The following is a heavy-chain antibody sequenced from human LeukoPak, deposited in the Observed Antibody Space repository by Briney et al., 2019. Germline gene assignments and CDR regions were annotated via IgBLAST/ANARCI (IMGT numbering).Heavy chain of an antibody. CDR3: AREYSSGWCRGFGY. J-gene: IGHJ4*02. CDR1: GGSLCSLY. Sequence: ETLSLTCSVSGGSLCSLYWSWVRPPAGKGPEWIGRIYTSGSTNYNPYLKSRVTMSVDTSTDQLSLKLSTVTAADTDVYYCAREYSSGWCRGFGYWGQGTLVTVSS. V-gene: IGHV4-4*07. CDR2: IYTSGST. D-gene: IGHD6-19*01.